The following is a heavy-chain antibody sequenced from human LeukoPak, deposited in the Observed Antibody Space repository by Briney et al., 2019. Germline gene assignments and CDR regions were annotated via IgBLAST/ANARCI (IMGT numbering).Heavy chain of an antibody. Sequence: GASVKVSCKASGGTFSSYAISLVRQAPGQGLEWMGRSIPILGIANYAQKFQGRVTITADKSTSTAYMELSSLRSEDTAVYYCARDLSWSGYPSGPDVWGQGTTVTVSS. J-gene: IGHJ6*02. CDR1: GGTFSSYA. D-gene: IGHD3-3*01. V-gene: IGHV1-69*04. CDR3: ARDLSWSGYPSGPDV. CDR2: SIPILGIA.